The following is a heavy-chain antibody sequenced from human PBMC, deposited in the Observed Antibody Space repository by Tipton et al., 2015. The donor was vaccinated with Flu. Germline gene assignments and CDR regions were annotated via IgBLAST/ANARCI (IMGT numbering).Heavy chain of an antibody. D-gene: IGHD2-8*02. CDR3: ARDLVGSGIDY. CDR1: GFTFSSYA. Sequence: SLRLSCAASGFTFSSYAMHWVRQAPGKGLEWVAVISYDGSNKYYADSAKGRFTISRDNSKNTLYLQMNSLRAEDTAVYYCARDLVGSGIDYWGQGTLVTVSS. V-gene: IGHV3-30*01. CDR2: ISYDGSNK. J-gene: IGHJ4*02.